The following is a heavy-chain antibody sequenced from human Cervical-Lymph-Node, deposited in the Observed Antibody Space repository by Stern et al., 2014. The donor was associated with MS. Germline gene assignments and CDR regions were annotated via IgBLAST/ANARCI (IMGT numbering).Heavy chain of an antibody. CDR2: ISPGGSDT. D-gene: IGHD1-26*01. CDR1: GFTFSTYW. CDR3: ARRPIAGGVLNFDF. V-gene: IGHV5-51*01. Sequence: EVQLLESGAEVKKPGESLKISCKSSGFTFSTYWIGWVRQLPGEGLACMGIISPGGSDTEYHPSFDSQGSILAHTSPTTPRLQWSSLKASDTAMYYCARRPIAGGVLNFDFWGQGTQVTVSS. J-gene: IGHJ4*02.